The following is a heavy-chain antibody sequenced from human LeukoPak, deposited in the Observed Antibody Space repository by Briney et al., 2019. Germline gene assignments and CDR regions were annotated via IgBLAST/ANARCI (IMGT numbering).Heavy chain of an antibody. CDR1: EFSFRSYW. Sequence: GGSLRLSCVGSEFSFRSYWMSWVRQAPGKGLEWVANINQDGSETYYVDSVKGRFTISRDNAKDSLYLQMNNLRAEDTAVSYCVRAQRMTTAAPYEFDYWGQGTLVTVSS. CDR2: INQDGSET. D-gene: IGHD4-11*01. CDR3: VRAQRMTTAAPYEFDY. V-gene: IGHV3-7*01. J-gene: IGHJ4*02.